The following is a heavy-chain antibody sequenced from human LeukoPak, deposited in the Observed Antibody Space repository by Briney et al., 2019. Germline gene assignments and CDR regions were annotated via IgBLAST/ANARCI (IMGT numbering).Heavy chain of an antibody. CDR3: ARDPYSSSWYNWFDP. CDR2: ISAYNGNT. CDR1: GYTFTSYG. J-gene: IGHJ5*02. D-gene: IGHD6-13*01. V-gene: IGHV1-18*01. Sequence: ASLKVSCKASGYTFTSYGISWVRQAPGQGLEWMGWISAYNGNTNYAQKLQGRATMTTDTSTSTAYMELRSLRSDDTAVYYCARDPYSSSWYNWFDPWGQGTLVTVSS.